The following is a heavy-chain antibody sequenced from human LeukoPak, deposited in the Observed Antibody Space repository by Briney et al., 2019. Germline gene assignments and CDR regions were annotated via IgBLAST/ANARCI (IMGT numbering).Heavy chain of an antibody. V-gene: IGHV3-21*01. CDR3: ARGRNYYSSGWFRNYYFDL. Sequence: GGSLRLSCAASGFTVSSNYMSWARQAPGKGLEWVSSISTSSNYIYYADSVKGRFTISRDNAKNSLYLQMNSLRADDTAVYYCARGRNYYSSGWFRNYYFDLWGRGTLVTVSS. D-gene: IGHD6-19*01. J-gene: IGHJ2*01. CDR1: GFTVSSNY. CDR2: ISTSSNYI.